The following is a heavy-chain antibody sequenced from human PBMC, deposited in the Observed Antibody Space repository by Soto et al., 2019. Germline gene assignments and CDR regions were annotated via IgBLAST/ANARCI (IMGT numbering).Heavy chain of an antibody. D-gene: IGHD2-15*01. Sequence: SSETLSLTCTVSGGSISSGDYYWSWIRQPPGKGLEWIGYIYYSGSTYYNPSLKSRVTISVDTSKNQFSLKLSSVTAADTAVYYCARSRYCSGGSCYYFDYWGQGTLVTVSS. CDR2: IYYSGST. J-gene: IGHJ4*02. CDR3: ARSRYCSGGSCYYFDY. V-gene: IGHV4-30-4*01. CDR1: GGSISSGDYY.